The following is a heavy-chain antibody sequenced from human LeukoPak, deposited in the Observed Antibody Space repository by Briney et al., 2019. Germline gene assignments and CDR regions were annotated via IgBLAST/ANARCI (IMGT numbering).Heavy chain of an antibody. J-gene: IGHJ2*01. CDR1: RGSISSYY. D-gene: IGHD2-2*01. CDR3: ARDPPGGIVVVPNWYLDL. V-gene: IGHV4-59*01. Sequence: TSETLSLTCTVSRGSISSYYWSWIRQPPGKGLEWIGYIYYSGSTNYNPSLKSRVTISVDTSKNQFSLKLSPVTAADTAVYYCARDPPGGIVVVPNWYLDLWGRGTLVTVSS. CDR2: IYYSGST.